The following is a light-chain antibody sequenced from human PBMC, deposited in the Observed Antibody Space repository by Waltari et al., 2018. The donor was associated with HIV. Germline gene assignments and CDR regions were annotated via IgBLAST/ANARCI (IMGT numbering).Light chain of an antibody. V-gene: IGKV2-28*01. CDR2: LGS. J-gene: IGKJ1*01. CDR3: MQAPQTGKT. Sequence: DIVMTQSPLSLSVTPGEPASISCRSSQSLLYSNGYNYLDWYLQKPGQSPQLLIFLGSNRASGVPDRFSGSGSGTDFTLKISRVEAEDAGIYYCMQAPQTGKTFGQGTKVEIK. CDR1: QSLLYSNGYNY.